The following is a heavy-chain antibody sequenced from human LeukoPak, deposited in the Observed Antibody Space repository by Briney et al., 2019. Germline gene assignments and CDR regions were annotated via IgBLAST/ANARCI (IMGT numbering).Heavy chain of an antibody. V-gene: IGHV4-39*01. CDR3: ARGLVTMVRTIDY. D-gene: IGHD3-10*01. CDR1: GGSISSPNHD. Sequence: SETLSLTCSVSGGSISSPNHDWAWIRQPPGQGLEWIGSIYYSGTTYYNLSLKSRVTLPVDTSQNQFSLKLSSVTAADTAVYYCARGLVTMVRTIDYWGQGTLVTVSS. J-gene: IGHJ4*02. CDR2: IYYSGTT.